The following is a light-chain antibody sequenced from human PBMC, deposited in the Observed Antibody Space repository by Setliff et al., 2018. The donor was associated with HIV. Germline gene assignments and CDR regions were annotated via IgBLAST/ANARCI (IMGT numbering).Light chain of an antibody. CDR3: CSYTSISTYV. CDR2: DVS. V-gene: IGLV2-14*03. Sequence: QSALTQPASVSGSPGQSITISCTGTSSDVGRYNYVSWYQQHPGKTPKLSIYDVSKWPSGVSNRFSASKSGNTASLTISGLQAEDEADYYCCSYTSISTYVFGTGTKVTVL. CDR1: SSDVGRYNY. J-gene: IGLJ1*01.